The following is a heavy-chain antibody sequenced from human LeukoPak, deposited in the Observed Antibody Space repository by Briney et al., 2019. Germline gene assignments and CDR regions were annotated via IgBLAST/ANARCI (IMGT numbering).Heavy chain of an antibody. CDR1: GFTVSSNY. D-gene: IGHD6-6*01. Sequence: GGSLRLSCAASGFTVSSNYMSWVRQAPGKGLEWVSVIYSGGSTYYADPVKGRFTISRDNSKDTLYLQMNSLRAEDTAVYYCARYSSSGYWFDPWGQGTLVTVSS. V-gene: IGHV3-66*02. CDR3: ARYSSSGYWFDP. CDR2: IYSGGST. J-gene: IGHJ5*02.